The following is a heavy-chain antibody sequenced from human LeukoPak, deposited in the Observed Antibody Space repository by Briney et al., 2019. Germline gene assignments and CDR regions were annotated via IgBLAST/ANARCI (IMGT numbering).Heavy chain of an antibody. CDR1: GGTFSSYA. CDR2: INPSGGST. V-gene: IGHV1-46*01. CDR3: ARDRDYDILTGYFQSFDY. Sequence: GASVKVSCKASGGTFSSYAISWVRQAPGQGLEWMGIINPSGGSTSYAQKFQGRVTMTRDTSTSTVYMELSSLRSEDTAVYYCARDRDYDILTGYFQSFDYWGQGTLVTVSS. J-gene: IGHJ4*02. D-gene: IGHD3-9*01.